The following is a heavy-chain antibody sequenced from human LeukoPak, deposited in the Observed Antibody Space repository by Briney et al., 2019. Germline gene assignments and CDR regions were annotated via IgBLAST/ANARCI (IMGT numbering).Heavy chain of an antibody. V-gene: IGHV3-23*01. CDR2: ITGSGGST. CDR3: AKVKYYYDSSGYSKTIDY. J-gene: IGHJ4*02. CDR1: GFTFSSYA. D-gene: IGHD3-22*01. Sequence: GGSRRLSCAASGFTFSSYAMSWVRQAAGKGLEWVSAITGSGGSTYYADSVKGRFTISRDNSKNTLYLQMNSLRAEDTAVYYCAKVKYYYDSSGYSKTIDYWGQGTLVTVSS.